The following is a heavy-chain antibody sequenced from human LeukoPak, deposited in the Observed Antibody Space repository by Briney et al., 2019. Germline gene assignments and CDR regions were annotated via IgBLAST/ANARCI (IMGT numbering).Heavy chain of an antibody. CDR3: ARDRSRGYWHVDY. Sequence: GASVKVSCKASGYTFTGYYMHWVRQAPGQGLEWMGRINPNSGGTNYAQKFQGRVTMTRDTSISTAYMELSRLRSDDTAVYYCARDRSRGYWHVDYWGQGTLVTVSS. J-gene: IGHJ4*02. CDR1: GYTFTGYY. CDR2: INPNSGGT. D-gene: IGHD1-26*01. V-gene: IGHV1-2*06.